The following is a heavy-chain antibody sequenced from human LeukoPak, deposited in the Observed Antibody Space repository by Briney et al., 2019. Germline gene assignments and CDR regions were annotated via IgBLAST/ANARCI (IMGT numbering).Heavy chain of an antibody. D-gene: IGHD1-1*01. CDR3: AKGKAEAYPYNFDN. CDR1: GFSFSSYA. J-gene: IGHJ4*02. V-gene: IGHV3-23*01. CDR2: ITLTGSRT. Sequence: TGGSLRLSCAASGFSFSSYAMSWVRQAPGKGLEWVATITLTGSRTYFPDSVKGRFTLSRDNSKSMLYLQMNSLRAEDTALYYCAKGKAEAYPYNFDNWGQGILVTVSS.